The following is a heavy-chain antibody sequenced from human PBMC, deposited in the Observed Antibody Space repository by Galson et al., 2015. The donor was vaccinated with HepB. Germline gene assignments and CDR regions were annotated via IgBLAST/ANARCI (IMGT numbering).Heavy chain of an antibody. D-gene: IGHD3-10*01. Sequence: PALVKPTQTLTLTCTFSGFSLSTSGMRVSWIRQPPGKALEWLARIDWDDDKFYSTSLKTRLTISKDTSKNQVVLTMTNMDPEDTATYYCARISYGSGSTYFDYWGQGTLVTVSS. V-gene: IGHV2-70*04. CDR1: GFSLSTSGMR. J-gene: IGHJ4*02. CDR3: ARISYGSGSTYFDY. CDR2: IDWDDDK.